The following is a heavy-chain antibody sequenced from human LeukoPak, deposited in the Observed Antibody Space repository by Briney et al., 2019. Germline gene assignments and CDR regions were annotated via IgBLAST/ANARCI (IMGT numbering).Heavy chain of an antibody. CDR2: INADESTT. D-gene: IGHD3-22*01. Sequence: GGSLRLSCTASGFTFAGYWMHWVRQAPGKGLVWVSRINADESTTNYADSVKGRFTISRDSSKNMVFLQINSLRVEDTAIYYCAKERLSITMVVVADHWGQGTLVTVPS. J-gene: IGHJ4*02. CDR1: GFTFAGYW. V-gene: IGHV3-74*01. CDR3: AKERLSITMVVVADH.